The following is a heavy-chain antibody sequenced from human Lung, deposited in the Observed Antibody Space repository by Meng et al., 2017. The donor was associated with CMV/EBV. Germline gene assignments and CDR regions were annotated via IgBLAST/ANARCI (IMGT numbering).Heavy chain of an antibody. CDR1: GFSFSNHW. D-gene: IGHD1-1*01. CDR3: VRDGGLNWNPTLDS. V-gene: IGHV3-74*01. CDR2: IYSDGGIV. Sequence: GESLKIPLAAPGFSFSNHWMHWVRQAPGKGLVWVSRIYSDGGIVHYADFVKGRFTISRDNAKNTLYLQMNSLRVEDTAVYYCVRDGGLNWNPTLDSWGQGTLVTGSS. J-gene: IGHJ4*02.